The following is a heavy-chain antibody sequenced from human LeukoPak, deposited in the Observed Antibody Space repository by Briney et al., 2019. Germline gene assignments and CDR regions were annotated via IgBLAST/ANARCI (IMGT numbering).Heavy chain of an antibody. Sequence: PGGSLRLSCAASGFTFSSYAMSWVRQAPGKGLEWVSAISGSGGSTYYADSVKGRFTISRDNSKNTLYLQMNSLRAEDTAVYYCAKDWRIAAAGPISGAFDIWGQGTMVTVSS. CDR1: GFTFSSYA. D-gene: IGHD6-13*01. CDR3: AKDWRIAAAGPISGAFDI. V-gene: IGHV3-23*01. CDR2: ISGSGGST. J-gene: IGHJ3*02.